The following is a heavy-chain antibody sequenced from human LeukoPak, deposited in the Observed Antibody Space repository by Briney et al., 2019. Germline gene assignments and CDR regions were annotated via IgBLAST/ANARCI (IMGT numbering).Heavy chain of an antibody. CDR1: GFSISSGHY. CDR3: ARARVVHYNFRSGLHWYFDV. J-gene: IGHJ2*01. Sequence: PSETLSLTCAVSGFSISSGHYSAWIRQSPRKGLEWIGTISHSGNTHYNSSLKSRLAVSVDTSKNHFSLNLTSLTAADTAVYHCARARVVHYNFRSGLHWYFDVWGRGTLVTVSS. D-gene: IGHD3-3*01. V-gene: IGHV4-38-2*01. CDR2: ISHSGNT.